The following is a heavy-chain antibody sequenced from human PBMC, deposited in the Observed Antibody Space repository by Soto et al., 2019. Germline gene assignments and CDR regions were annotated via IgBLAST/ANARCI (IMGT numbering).Heavy chain of an antibody. Sequence: QVQLVQSGAEVKKPGASVKVSCKASGYTFTSYGISWVRQAPGQWLEWMGWISAYNGNTNYAQKLQGRVTMTTDTSTRTAYMGLRSVRSDDTAVYYCAIGFDGAGIYYRHLGQGTLVTVSS. J-gene: IGHJ4*01. CDR3: AIGFDGAGIYYRH. CDR1: GYTFTSYG. V-gene: IGHV1-18*01. D-gene: IGHD3-10*01. CDR2: ISAYNGNT.